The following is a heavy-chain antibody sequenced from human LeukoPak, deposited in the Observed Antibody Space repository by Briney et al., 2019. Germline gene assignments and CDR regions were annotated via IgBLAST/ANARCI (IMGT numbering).Heavy chain of an antibody. V-gene: IGHV3-23*01. D-gene: IGHD2-2*01. CDR2: TSGSGGST. CDR1: GFTFSSYA. Sequence: GGSLRLSCAASGFTFSSYAMSWVRQAPGKGLEWVSATSGSGGSTYYADSVKGRFTISRDNSKNTLYLQMNSLRAEDTAVYYCAKGLEGYCSSTSCRPGFDYWGQGTLVTVSS. CDR3: AKGLEGYCSSTSCRPGFDY. J-gene: IGHJ4*02.